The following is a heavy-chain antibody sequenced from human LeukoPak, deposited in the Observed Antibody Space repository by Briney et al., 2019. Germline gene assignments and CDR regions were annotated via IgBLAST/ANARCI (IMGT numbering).Heavy chain of an antibody. J-gene: IGHJ6*03. V-gene: IGHV1-8*02. CDR2: MNPNSGNT. CDR1: GYTFTGYY. D-gene: IGHD2-21*02. Sequence: ASVKVSCKASGYTFTGYYMHWVRQASGQGLEWMGWMNPNSGNTGYAQKFQGRVTMTRNTSISTAYMELSSLRSEDTAVYYCARGLRESVVVTAILLGYYMDVWGKGTTVTVSS. CDR3: ARGLRESVVVTAILLGYYMDV.